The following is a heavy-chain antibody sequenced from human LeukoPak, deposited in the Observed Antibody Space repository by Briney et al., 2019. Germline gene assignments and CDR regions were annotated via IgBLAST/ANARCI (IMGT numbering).Heavy chain of an antibody. CDR2: IRYDGSNK. J-gene: IGHJ4*02. D-gene: IGHD5-18*01. CDR3: AKDRAMVLSFTDY. CDR1: GFTFSSYG. Sequence: PGGSLRLSCAASGFTFSSYGMHWVRQAPGKGLEWVAFIRYDGSNKYYADSVKARFTISRDNSKNTLYLQMNSLRAEDTAVYYCAKDRAMVLSFTDYWGQGTLVTVSS. V-gene: IGHV3-30*02.